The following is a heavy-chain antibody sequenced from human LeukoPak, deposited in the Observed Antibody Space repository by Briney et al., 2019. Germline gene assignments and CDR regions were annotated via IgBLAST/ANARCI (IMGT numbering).Heavy chain of an antibody. CDR1: GYSFTSYW. V-gene: IGHV5-51*01. CDR3: ARARRTIFGVVTHFDY. CDR2: IYPGDSDT. J-gene: IGHJ4*02. Sequence: GESLKISCKGSGYSFTSYWIGWVRQMPGKGLEWMGIIYPGDSDTRYSPSFQGQVTISADKSISTAYLQWSSPKASDTAMYYCARARRTIFGVVTHFDYWGQGTLVTVSS. D-gene: IGHD3-3*01.